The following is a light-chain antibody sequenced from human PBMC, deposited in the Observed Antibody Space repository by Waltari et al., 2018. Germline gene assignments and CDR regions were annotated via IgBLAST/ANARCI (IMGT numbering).Light chain of an antibody. V-gene: IGLV3-21*01. CDR1: DIGSKT. CDR3: QVWDSTSEHVV. Sequence: SYVLTQPPSVSVAPGKTAAITCGGKDIGSKTVTWYQQKPDQAPLVVMSHDTDRPSGIPERFSGSNSGNTAILTINRVEAGDEADYYCQVWDSTSEHVVFGGGTKLIVL. CDR2: HDT. J-gene: IGLJ3*02.